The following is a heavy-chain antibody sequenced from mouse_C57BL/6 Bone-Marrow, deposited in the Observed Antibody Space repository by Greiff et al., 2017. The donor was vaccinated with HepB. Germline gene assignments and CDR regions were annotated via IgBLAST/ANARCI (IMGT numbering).Heavy chain of an antibody. J-gene: IGHJ2*01. CDR1: GFNIKDDY. Sequence: EVQLQQSGAELVRPGASVKLSCTASGFNIKDDYMHWVKQRPEQGLEWIGWIDPENGDTEYASKFQGKATITADTSSNTAYLQLSSLTSEDTAVYYCTLSYYYGSNYFDYWGQGTTLTVSS. V-gene: IGHV14-4*01. D-gene: IGHD1-1*01. CDR2: IDPENGDT. CDR3: TLSYYYGSNYFDY.